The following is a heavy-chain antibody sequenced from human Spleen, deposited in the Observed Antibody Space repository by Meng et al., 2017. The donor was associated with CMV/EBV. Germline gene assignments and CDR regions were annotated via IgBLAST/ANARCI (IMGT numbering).Heavy chain of an antibody. CDR2: INPNSGDT. J-gene: IGHJ4*02. CDR1: GDTFNGHY. D-gene: IGHD3-22*01. CDR3: ARDRYYDNSAYFYDY. Sequence: SGDTFNGHYVHWVRQAPGQGLEWMGWINPNSGDTTYAQNFQGTVTMTRDTSITTAYMELRDLRSDDTAVYYCARDRYYDNSAYFYDYWGQGALVTVSS. V-gene: IGHV1-2*02.